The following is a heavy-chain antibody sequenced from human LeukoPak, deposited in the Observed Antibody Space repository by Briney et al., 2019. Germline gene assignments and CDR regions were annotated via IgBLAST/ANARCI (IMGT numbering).Heavy chain of an antibody. Sequence: PGGSLTLSCAASGFTFSSYSMNWVRQAPGKGLEGGAYNSSSSSTIYYADSVKGRFTISRDNAKNSLYLLMNSLRAEDTAVYYCARDIYYDSSDYYGSVYWGQGTLVTVSS. J-gene: IGHJ4*02. CDR1: GFTFSSYS. CDR2: NSSSSSTI. D-gene: IGHD3-22*01. CDR3: ARDIYYDSSDYYGSVY. V-gene: IGHV3-48*04.